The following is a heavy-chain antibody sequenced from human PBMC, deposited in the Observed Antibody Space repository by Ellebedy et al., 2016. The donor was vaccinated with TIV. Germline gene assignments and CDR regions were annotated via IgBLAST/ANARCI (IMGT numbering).Heavy chain of an antibody. CDR3: AKEGTRYCGGDCYQDY. CDR1: GFTFISYG. V-gene: IGHV3-30*18. CDR2: ISYDGSNK. Sequence: GESLKISCAASGFTFISYGMHWVRQAPGKGLECVAVISYDGSNKYYADSVKCRFTISRDNSKNTLYLQMNSLRAEDTAVYYCAKEGTRYCGGDCYQDYWGQGTLVTVSS. J-gene: IGHJ4*02. D-gene: IGHD2-21*02.